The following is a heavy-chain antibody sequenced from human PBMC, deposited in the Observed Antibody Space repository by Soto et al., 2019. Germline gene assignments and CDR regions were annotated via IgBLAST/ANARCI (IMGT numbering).Heavy chain of an antibody. CDR1: GGSISSYY. D-gene: IGHD2-2*01. CDR2: IYYSGST. J-gene: IGHJ1*01. CDR3: ARASIVVVPAAIQAEYFQH. V-gene: IGHV4-59*12. Sequence: TSETLSLTCTVSGGSISSYYWSWIRQPPGKGLEWIGYIYYSGSTNYNPSLKSRVTISVDTSKNQFSLKLSSVTAADTAVYYCARASIVVVPAAIQAEYFQHWGQGTLVTVSS.